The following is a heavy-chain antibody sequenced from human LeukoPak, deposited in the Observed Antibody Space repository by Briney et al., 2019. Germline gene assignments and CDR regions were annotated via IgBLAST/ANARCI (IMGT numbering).Heavy chain of an antibody. CDR2: VKSKTDGGTT. Sequence: GGPLRLSCAASGFTFRNAWMSWVRQAPGKGLEWVGRVKSKTDGGTTDYAAPVKGRFTISRDDSKNTLYLQMNGLKSDDTAVYYCTTAGPSGSYYEIVNYWGQGTLVTVSS. V-gene: IGHV3-15*01. CDR1: GFTFRNAW. CDR3: TTAGPSGSYYEIVNY. D-gene: IGHD1-26*01. J-gene: IGHJ4*02.